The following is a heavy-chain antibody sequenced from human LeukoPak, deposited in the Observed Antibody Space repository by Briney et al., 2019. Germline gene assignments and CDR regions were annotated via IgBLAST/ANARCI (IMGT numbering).Heavy chain of an antibody. CDR3: ARSYSSSWYRAFDI. CDR1: GFTFSSYS. J-gene: IGHJ3*02. D-gene: IGHD6-13*01. Sequence: GGSLRLSCAASGFTFSSYSMNWDRQAPGKGLEWVSAISGSGGSTYYADSVKGRFTISRDNSKNTLYLQMNSLRAEDTAVYYCARSYSSSWYRAFDIWGQGTMVTVSS. V-gene: IGHV3-23*01. CDR2: ISGSGGST.